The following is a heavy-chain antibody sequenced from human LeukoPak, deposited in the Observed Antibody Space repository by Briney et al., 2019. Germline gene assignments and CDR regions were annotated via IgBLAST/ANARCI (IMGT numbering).Heavy chain of an antibody. V-gene: IGHV1-46*01. CDR1: GYTFTSYY. J-gene: IGHJ4*02. Sequence: ASVKVSCKASGYTFTSYYIHWVRQAPGQGLEWMGIINPSGGSTSYAQKFQGRVTMTRDTSTSTVYMELSSLRSEDTAVYYCARARSPGEMEYWGQGTLVTVSS. CDR2: INPSGGST. CDR3: ARARSPGEMEY. D-gene: IGHD5-24*01.